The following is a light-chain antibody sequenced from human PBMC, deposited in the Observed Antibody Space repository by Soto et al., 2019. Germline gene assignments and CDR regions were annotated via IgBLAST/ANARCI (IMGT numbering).Light chain of an antibody. CDR3: CSYAGDFYV. Sequence: QSVLTHPRSVSGAPGHSVPIFCAGTTSDVGSYDYVSWYQQHPGKAPELIIFDVTKRPSGVPDRFSDSKSGNTASLTISGLQAEDEADYFCCSYAGDFYVFGSGTKVTVL. CDR1: TSDVGSYDY. V-gene: IGLV2-11*01. CDR2: DVT. J-gene: IGLJ1*01.